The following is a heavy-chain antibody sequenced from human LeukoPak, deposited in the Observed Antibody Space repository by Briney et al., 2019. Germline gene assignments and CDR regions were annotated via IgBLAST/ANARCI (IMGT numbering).Heavy chain of an antibody. J-gene: IGHJ4*02. Sequence: GASVKVSCKASGYTFTSYYMHWVRQAPGQGLEWMGIINPSGGSTSYAQKFQGRVTMTRDTSTSTVYMELRSLRSDDTAVYYCARVPVTIFGPFPSYFDYWGQGTLVTVSS. CDR1: GYTFTSYY. CDR3: ARVPVTIFGPFPSYFDY. CDR2: INPSGGST. D-gene: IGHD3-3*01. V-gene: IGHV1-46*01.